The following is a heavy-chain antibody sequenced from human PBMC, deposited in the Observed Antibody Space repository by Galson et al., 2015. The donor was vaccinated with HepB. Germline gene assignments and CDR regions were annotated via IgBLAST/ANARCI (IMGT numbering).Heavy chain of an antibody. Sequence: PALVKPTQTLTLTCTFSGFSLSTSGVGVGWIRQPPGKALEWLALIYWDDDKRYSPSLKSRLTITKDTSKNQVVLTMTNMDPVDTATYYCAHKRRDRVLRFLECTFDIWGQGTMVTVSS. CDR3: AHKRRDRVLRFLECTFDI. J-gene: IGHJ3*02. D-gene: IGHD3-3*01. CDR2: IYWDDDK. CDR1: GFSLSTSGVG. V-gene: IGHV2-5*02.